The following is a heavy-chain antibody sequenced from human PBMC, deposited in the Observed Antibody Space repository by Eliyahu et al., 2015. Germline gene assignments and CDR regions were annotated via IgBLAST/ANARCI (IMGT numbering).Heavy chain of an antibody. CDR3: ARASGSYLTSGAFDI. CDR1: GFTXSDYY. Sequence: GSLRLSCAASGFTXSDYYMSWIRQAPGKGLEWVSYISSSSSYTNYADSVKGRFTISRDNAKNSLYLQMNSLRAEDTAVYYCARASGSYLTSGAFDIWGQGTMVTVTS. CDR2: ISSSSSYT. V-gene: IGHV3-11*06. D-gene: IGHD1-26*01. J-gene: IGHJ3*02.